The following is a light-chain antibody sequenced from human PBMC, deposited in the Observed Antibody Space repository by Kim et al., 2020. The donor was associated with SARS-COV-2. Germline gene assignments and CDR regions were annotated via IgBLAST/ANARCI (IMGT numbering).Light chain of an antibody. CDR1: QSISSK. V-gene: IGKV3-15*01. CDR2: GAS. Sequence: EIMMTQSPATLSVTPGERVTLSCRASQSISSKLAWYQQKPGQAPRLLIYGASSRSTGIPARFSGSGSGTEFTLTISSLQSEDFAVYYCQQYSFWYTFGQGTKLET. J-gene: IGKJ2*01. CDR3: QQYSFWYT.